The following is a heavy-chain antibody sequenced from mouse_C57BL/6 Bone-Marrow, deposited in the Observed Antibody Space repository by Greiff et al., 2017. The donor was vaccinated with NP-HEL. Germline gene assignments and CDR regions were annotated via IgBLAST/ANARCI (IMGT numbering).Heavy chain of an antibody. J-gene: IGHJ2*01. Sequence: QVQLHQSGAELVRPGASVTLSCKASGYTFTDYEMHWVKQTPVHGLEWIGAIDPETGGTAYNQKFKGKAILTADKSSSTAYMELRSLTSEDSAVYYCTRWGYSNSYYFDYWGQGTTLTVSS. V-gene: IGHV1-15*01. CDR3: TRWGYSNSYYFDY. D-gene: IGHD2-5*01. CDR1: GYTFTDYE. CDR2: IDPETGGT.